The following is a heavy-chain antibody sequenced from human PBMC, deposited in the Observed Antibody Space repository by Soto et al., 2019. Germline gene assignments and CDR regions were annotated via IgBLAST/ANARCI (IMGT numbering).Heavy chain of an antibody. CDR3: ARCAGESDY. Sequence: PSETLSLTCAVSGYSISSGYYWGWIRQPPGKGLGWIGSIYHSGSTYYNPSLKSRVTISVDTSKNQFSLKLSSVTAADTAVYYCARCAGESDYWGQGTLVTVSS. D-gene: IGHD3-10*01. CDR1: GYSISSGYY. CDR2: IYHSGST. J-gene: IGHJ4*02. V-gene: IGHV4-38-2*01.